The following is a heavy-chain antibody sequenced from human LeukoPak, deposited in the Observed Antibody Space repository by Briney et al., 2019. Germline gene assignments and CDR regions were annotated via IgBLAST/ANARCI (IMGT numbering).Heavy chain of an antibody. J-gene: IGHJ3*02. CDR3: ARVQLPDITGALDI. V-gene: IGHV4-4*07. Sequence: SETLSLTCTVSGGSLSSYYWSWIRQPAGEGLEWIGRISPSGTTNYNPSLKSRVTMSLDTSKSQISLKLTSVTAADTAVYYCARVQLPDITGALDIWGQGTMVTVSS. CDR2: ISPSGTT. D-gene: IGHD3-3*01. CDR1: GGSLSSYY.